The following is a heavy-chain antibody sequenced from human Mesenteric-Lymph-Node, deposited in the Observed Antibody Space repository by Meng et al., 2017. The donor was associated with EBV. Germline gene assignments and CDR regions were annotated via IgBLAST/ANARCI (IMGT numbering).Heavy chain of an antibody. J-gene: IGHJ4*02. Sequence: QGHLQGAGPGEVKPPGDRSLTRVGAGDSHDNNPWWRWVRQTPGKVLEWIGEVYPSGSTNNNPSLKSRTTISLDKSRNQFSLKMRSVTAADTAVYYCATTNYYGSGSYFGWGQGTLVTVSS. CDR3: ATTNYYGSGSYFG. D-gene: IGHD3-10*01. CDR2: VYPSGST. V-gene: IGHV4-4*03. CDR1: GDSHDNNPW.